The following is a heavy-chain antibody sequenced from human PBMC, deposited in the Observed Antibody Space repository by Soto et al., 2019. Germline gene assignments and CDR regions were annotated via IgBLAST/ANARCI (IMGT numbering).Heavy chain of an antibody. CDR3: TRDASRDSSARGWFDP. CDR1: GFTFRSFT. D-gene: IGHD6-13*01. J-gene: IGHJ5*02. Sequence: XGSLRLSCAASGFTFRSFTMNWVRQAPGKGLEWVSTISSNSAYIYYTDALRGRFTISRDNAKNSLHLQMNSLRAEDTAVYYCTRDASRDSSARGWFDPWGPGTLVTVSS. V-gene: IGHV3-21*01. CDR2: ISSNSAYI.